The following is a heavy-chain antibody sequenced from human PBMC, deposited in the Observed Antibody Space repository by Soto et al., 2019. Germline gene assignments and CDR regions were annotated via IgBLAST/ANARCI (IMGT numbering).Heavy chain of an antibody. V-gene: IGHV3-48*01. D-gene: IGHD6-13*01. CDR2: ISSSSSTI. Sequence: EVQLVESGGGLVQPGGSLRLSCAASGFTFSSYSMNWVRQAPGKGLEWVSYISSSSSTIYYADSVKGRFTISRANATNSLYLQMNSLRAEDTAVYYCARHPERIAEIGWFDPWGQGTLVTVSS. CDR1: GFTFSSYS. CDR3: ARHPERIAEIGWFDP. J-gene: IGHJ5*02.